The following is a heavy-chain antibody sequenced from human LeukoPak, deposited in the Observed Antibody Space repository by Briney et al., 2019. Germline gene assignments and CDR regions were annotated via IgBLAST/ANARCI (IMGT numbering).Heavy chain of an antibody. CDR3: ASTEWLRGPNMVRGVILFDY. D-gene: IGHD3-10*01. J-gene: IGHJ4*02. CDR2: IYYSGST. Sequence: PSETLSLTCTVSGGSISSGGYYWNWIRQHPGKGLEWIGYIYYSGSTYYNPSLKSRVTISVDTSKNQFSLKLSSVTAADTAVYYCASTEWLRGPNMVRGVILFDYWGQGSLVTVSS. CDR1: GGSISSGGYY. V-gene: IGHV4-31*03.